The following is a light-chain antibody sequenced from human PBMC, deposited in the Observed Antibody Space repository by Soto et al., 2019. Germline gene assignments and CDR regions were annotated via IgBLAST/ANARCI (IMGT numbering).Light chain of an antibody. V-gene: IGKV3-20*01. CDR3: QHYYASLWT. CDR1: QSVRSSY. Sequence: EIVLTQSPGTLSLSPGERATLSCRASQSVRSSYLVWYQHKPGQAPRLLIYGASSRAPGIPDRFSGSGSGTDFTLTINRLEPEDFAVYYCQHYYASLWTFGQGTKVQIK. J-gene: IGKJ1*01. CDR2: GAS.